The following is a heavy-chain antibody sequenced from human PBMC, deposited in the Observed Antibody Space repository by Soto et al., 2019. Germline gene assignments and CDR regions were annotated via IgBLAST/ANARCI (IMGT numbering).Heavy chain of an antibody. Sequence: ASVKVSCQASGYTFTSYGISWVRQAPGQGLEWMGWISAYNGNTNYAQKLQGRVTMTTDTSTSTAYMELRSLRSDDTAVYYCARGLTMVRGVVYGMDVWGQGTTVTSP. V-gene: IGHV1-18*01. CDR3: ARGLTMVRGVVYGMDV. D-gene: IGHD3-10*01. J-gene: IGHJ6*02. CDR2: ISAYNGNT. CDR1: GYTFTSYG.